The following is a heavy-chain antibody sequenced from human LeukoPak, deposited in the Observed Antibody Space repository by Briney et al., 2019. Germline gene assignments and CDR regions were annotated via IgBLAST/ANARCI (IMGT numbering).Heavy chain of an antibody. CDR3: ARAQYDFWSGSVPQNFDY. Sequence: ASETLSLTCTVSGGSISSSSYYWGWIRQPPGKGLEWIGSIYYSGSTYYNPSLKSRVTISVDTSKNQFSLKLSSVTAADTAVYYCARAQYDFWSGSVPQNFDYWGQGTLVTVSS. D-gene: IGHD3-3*01. J-gene: IGHJ4*02. CDR1: GGSISSSSYY. V-gene: IGHV4-39*07. CDR2: IYYSGST.